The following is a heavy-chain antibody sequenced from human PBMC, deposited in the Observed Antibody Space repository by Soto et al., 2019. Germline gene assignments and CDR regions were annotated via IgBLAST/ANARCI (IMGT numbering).Heavy chain of an antibody. CDR2: IYHSGSA. J-gene: IGHJ4*02. CDR1: GGSISSGNYY. Sequence: QVQLQESGPGLVKPSQTLSLTCTVSGGSISSGNYYWSWIRQHPERGLEGIGYIYHSGSAYYNPSLKSRVTISVDTSKNQFSLRLSSVTAADTAIYYCARDVIGGVARPGDYWGQGTLVTVSS. CDR3: ARDVIGGVARPGDY. D-gene: IGHD6-6*01. V-gene: IGHV4-31*03.